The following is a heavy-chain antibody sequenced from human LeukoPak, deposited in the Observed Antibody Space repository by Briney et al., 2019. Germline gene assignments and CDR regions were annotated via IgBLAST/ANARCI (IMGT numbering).Heavy chain of an antibody. J-gene: IGHJ4*02. D-gene: IGHD6-13*01. CDR2: IKSDGSST. CDR3: AKGNKYSSSLTFDY. Sequence: PGGSLRLSCAASGLTFSNYWMHWVRQAPGKGLVWVSRIKSDGSSTSYADSVKGRFTISRDNAKNSLYLHMDSLRAEDTAVYYCAKGNKYSSSLTFDYWGQGTLVTVSS. CDR1: GLTFSNYW. V-gene: IGHV3-74*01.